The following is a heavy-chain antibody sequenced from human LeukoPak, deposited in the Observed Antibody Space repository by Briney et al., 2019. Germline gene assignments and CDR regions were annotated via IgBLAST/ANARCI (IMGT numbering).Heavy chain of an antibody. CDR3: ARGRGYCTNGVCYQYNWFDP. V-gene: IGHV1-8*03. J-gene: IGHJ5*02. CDR1: GYTFTSYG. Sequence: GASVKVSCKASGYTFTSYGINWVRQATGRGLEWMGWMNPNSGNTGYAQKFQGRVTITRNTSISTAYMELSSLRSEDTAVYYCARGRGYCTNGVCYQYNWFDPWGQGTLVTVSS. D-gene: IGHD2-8*01. CDR2: MNPNSGNT.